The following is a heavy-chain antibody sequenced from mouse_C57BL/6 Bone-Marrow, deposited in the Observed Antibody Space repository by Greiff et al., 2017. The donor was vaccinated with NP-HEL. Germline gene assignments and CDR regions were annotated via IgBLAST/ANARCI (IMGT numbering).Heavy chain of an antibody. CDR2: IDPSDSYT. V-gene: IGHV1-69*01. Sequence: QVQLQQPGAELVMPGASVKLSCKASGYTFTSYWMHWVKQRPGQGLEWIGEIDPSDSYTNYNQKFKGKSTLTVAKSSSTAYMQLSSLTSEDSAVYYCARWHYGSSYAMDYWGQGTSVTVSS. CDR3: ARWHYGSSYAMDY. D-gene: IGHD1-1*01. J-gene: IGHJ4*01. CDR1: GYTFTSYW.